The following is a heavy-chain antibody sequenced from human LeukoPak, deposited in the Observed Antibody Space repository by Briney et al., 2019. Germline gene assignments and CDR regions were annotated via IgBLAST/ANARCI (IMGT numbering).Heavy chain of an antibody. CDR3: ARVKPSGYYSP. V-gene: IGHV3-53*04. Sequence: GGSRRLSCAASGFTVSSNYMSWVRQAPGKGLEWVSVIYSGGSTYYADSVKGRFTISRHNSKNTLYLQMNSLRAEDTAVYYCARVKPSGYYSPWGQGTLVTVSS. J-gene: IGHJ5*02. D-gene: IGHD3-22*01. CDR2: IYSGGST. CDR1: GFTVSSNY.